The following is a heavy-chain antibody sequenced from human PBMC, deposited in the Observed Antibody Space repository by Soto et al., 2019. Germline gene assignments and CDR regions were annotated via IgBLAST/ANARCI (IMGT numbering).Heavy chain of an antibody. V-gene: IGHV3-30*18. CDR2: ISYDGSNK. Sequence: QVQLVESGGGVVQPGRSLRLSCAASGFTFSSYGMHWARQAPGKGLEWVAVISYDGSNKYYADSVKGRFTISRDNSKNTLYLQMNSLRAEDTAVYYCANGPYCGGDCYSLIGAFDIWGQGTMVTVSS. CDR3: ANGPYCGGDCYSLIGAFDI. CDR1: GFTFSSYG. D-gene: IGHD2-21*02. J-gene: IGHJ3*02.